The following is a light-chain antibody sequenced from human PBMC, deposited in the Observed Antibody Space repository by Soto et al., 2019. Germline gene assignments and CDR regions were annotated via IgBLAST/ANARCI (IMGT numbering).Light chain of an antibody. Sequence: QSVLTQPPSASGTPGQRVTISCSGSSSNIGSNYVYWYQQLRGTAPKLLIYRNNQRPSGVPGRFSGSKSGTSASLAISGLRSEDEADYYCAAWDDSLSGVVFGGGTKLTVL. CDR3: AAWDDSLSGVV. J-gene: IGLJ2*01. CDR1: SSNIGSNY. CDR2: RNN. V-gene: IGLV1-47*01.